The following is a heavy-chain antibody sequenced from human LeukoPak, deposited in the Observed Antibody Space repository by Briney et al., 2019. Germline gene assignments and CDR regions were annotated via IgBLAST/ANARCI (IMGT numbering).Heavy chain of an antibody. Sequence: SQTLSLTCAISGDSVSSNSAAWNWIRQSPSRGLEWLGRTYYRSKWYNDYAISVKSRVTINPDTSKNQFSLQLNSVTPEDTAVYYCARQIQLWSTGLDYWGQGTLVTVPS. J-gene: IGHJ4*02. CDR1: GDSVSSNSAA. V-gene: IGHV6-1*01. D-gene: IGHD5-18*01. CDR3: ARQIQLWSTGLDY. CDR2: TYYRSKWYN.